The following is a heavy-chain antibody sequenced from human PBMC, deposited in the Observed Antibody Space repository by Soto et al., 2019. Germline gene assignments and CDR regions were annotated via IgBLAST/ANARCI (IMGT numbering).Heavy chain of an antibody. CDR1: GLTFSRSW. J-gene: IGHJ4*02. CDR3: ARDRGYQTLDY. Sequence: EVHLVESGGGLVQPGGSLRLSCAASGLTFSRSWMSWARQAPGKGLQWVANINQDGSERYYLDSVMGRFTISSDNAKNPLYLPMNSLRAEDTAVYYCARDRGYQTLDYWGQGTLVTVSS. D-gene: IGHD6-25*01. V-gene: IGHV3-7*01. CDR2: INQDGSER.